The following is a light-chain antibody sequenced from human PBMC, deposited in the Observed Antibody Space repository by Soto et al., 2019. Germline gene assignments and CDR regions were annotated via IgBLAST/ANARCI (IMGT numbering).Light chain of an antibody. CDR2: AAS. CDR3: QQSYTAPLP. J-gene: IGKJ4*01. CDR1: QSISTY. Sequence: DIQMTQTPSSLSASLGDRVTITCRASQSISTYLNWYQQKPGKAPNLLIFAASTLQSGVPSRFSGSGSGTDFTLTIRSLQPEDFATYYCQQSYTAPLPFGGGAKVDI. V-gene: IGKV1-39*01.